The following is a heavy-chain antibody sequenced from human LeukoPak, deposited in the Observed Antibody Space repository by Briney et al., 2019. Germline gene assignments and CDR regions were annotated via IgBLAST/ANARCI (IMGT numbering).Heavy chain of an antibody. D-gene: IGHD5-18*01. V-gene: IGHV3-74*01. CDR2: INSDGSST. CDR3: AKVDTAMIVDY. J-gene: IGHJ4*02. Sequence: PGGSLRLSCAASGFTFSSYGMHWVRQAPGKGLVWVSRINSDGSSTNYAGSVKGRFTISRDNAKNTLYLQMNSLRAEDTAVYYCAKVDTAMIVDYWGQGTLVTVSS. CDR1: GFTFSSYG.